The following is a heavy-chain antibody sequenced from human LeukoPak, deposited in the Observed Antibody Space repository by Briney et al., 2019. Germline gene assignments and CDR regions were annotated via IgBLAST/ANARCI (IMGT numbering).Heavy chain of an antibody. V-gene: IGHV4-59*01. J-gene: IGHJ6*02. CDR3: ARARAYSNQGFYYYGMDV. CDR1: GGSIRRDY. CDR2: ISYSGST. D-gene: IGHD4-11*01. Sequence: SETLSLTCTVSGGSIRRDYWSWIRQPPGKGLERVGYISYSGSTSYNPSLESRVTVSVDTSKNQVSLKVNSVTAADTAVYFCARARAYSNQGFYYYGMDVWGQGTTVTVSS.